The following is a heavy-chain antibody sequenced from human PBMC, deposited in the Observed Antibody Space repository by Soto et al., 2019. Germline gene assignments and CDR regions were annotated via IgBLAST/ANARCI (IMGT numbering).Heavy chain of an antibody. CDR1: NGSISGFY. V-gene: IGHV4-59*12. Sequence: SETLSLTCSVSNGSISGFYWTWIRQPPGKILEWIGYIHYSGRTDYNPSLTSRATRSVDTSKNQFSLNLKSIPAADTAVYYCVRVGVGIGNHFGSWGRGTLVTVSS. J-gene: IGHJ4*02. D-gene: IGHD1-26*01. CDR3: VRVGVGIGNHFGS. CDR2: IHYSGRT.